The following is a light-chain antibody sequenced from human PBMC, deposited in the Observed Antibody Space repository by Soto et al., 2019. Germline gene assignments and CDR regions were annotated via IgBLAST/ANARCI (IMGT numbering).Light chain of an antibody. V-gene: IGLV4-60*02. Sequence: QSVLTQSSSASASLGSSVKLTCTLSSGHTTYIIAWHQQQPGKAPRYLMKLETSGSYIKGSGVPDRFSGSSSGADRYLTISNLQFEDEADYYCETWDINTHVVFGGGTKLTVL. CDR2: LETSGSY. CDR3: ETWDINTHVV. J-gene: IGLJ2*01. CDR1: SGHTTYI.